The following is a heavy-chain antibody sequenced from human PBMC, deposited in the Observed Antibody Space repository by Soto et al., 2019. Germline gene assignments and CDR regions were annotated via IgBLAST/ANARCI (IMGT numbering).Heavy chain of an antibody. CDR2: ICYSGST. CDR1: GGSISSGGYY. J-gene: IGHJ4*02. D-gene: IGHD2-15*01. Sequence: QVQLQESGPGLVKPSQTLSLTCTVSGGSISSGGYYWSWIRQHPGKGLEWIGYICYSGSTYYNPYLTRRVTRSVDTSKNHCYVKLSTVTAADTAVYYCARVLDGWYCFDFWGQGTLVNVSS. CDR3: ARVLDGWYCFDF. V-gene: IGHV4-31*03.